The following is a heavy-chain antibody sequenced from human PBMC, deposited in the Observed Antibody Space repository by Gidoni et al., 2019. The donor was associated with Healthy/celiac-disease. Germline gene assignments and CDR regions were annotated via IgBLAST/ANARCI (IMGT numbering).Heavy chain of an antibody. CDR3: AKEVYGSGSYYVPHAFDI. CDR1: GFTFDDYA. Sequence: EVQLVESGGCLVQPGRSLRLSCGAAGFTFDDYARHWVRPAPGKGLEWVSGISWNSGSIGYADSVKGRFTISRDNAKNSLYLQMNSLRAEDTALYDCAKEVYGSGSYYVPHAFDIWGQGTMVTVSS. J-gene: IGHJ3*02. CDR2: ISWNSGSI. V-gene: IGHV3-9*01. D-gene: IGHD3-10*01.